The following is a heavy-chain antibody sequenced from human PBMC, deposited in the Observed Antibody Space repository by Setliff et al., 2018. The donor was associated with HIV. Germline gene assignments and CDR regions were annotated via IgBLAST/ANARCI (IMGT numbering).Heavy chain of an antibody. D-gene: IGHD6-19*01. J-gene: IGHJ6*03. CDR2: ISGSSSPI. CDR3: AKGRYSSGANYYYYYMDV. Sequence: GGSLRLSCAASGFTFSTYSMTWVRQAPGKGLEWVSYISGSSSPIYYADSVKGRFTISRDNSADTVYLQMTGLRVEVTAVYFCAKGRYSSGANYYYYYMDVWGKGTTVTVSS. V-gene: IGHV3-48*01. CDR1: GFTFSTYS.